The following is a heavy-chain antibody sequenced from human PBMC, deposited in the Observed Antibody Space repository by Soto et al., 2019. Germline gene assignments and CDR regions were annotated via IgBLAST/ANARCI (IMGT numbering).Heavy chain of an antibody. CDR1: GFTFSSYD. CDR2: IGTAGDT. Sequence: GGSLRLSCAASGFTFSSYDMHWVRQATGKGLEWVSAIGTAGDTYYPGSVKGRFTISRENAKNSLYLQMNSLRAGDTAVYYCARGMTTVTEGGYFDYWGQGTLVTVSS. J-gene: IGHJ4*02. V-gene: IGHV3-13*01. CDR3: ARGMTTVTEGGYFDY. D-gene: IGHD4-17*01.